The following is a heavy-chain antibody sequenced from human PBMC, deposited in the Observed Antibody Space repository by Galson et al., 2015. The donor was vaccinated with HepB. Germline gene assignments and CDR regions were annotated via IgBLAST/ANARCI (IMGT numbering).Heavy chain of an antibody. CDR2: IWYDGSNK. CDR3: AIDPRFGAPSYFDL. J-gene: IGHJ2*01. CDR1: GFTFSSYG. V-gene: IGHV3-33*08. Sequence: SLRLSCAASGFTFSSYGMHWVRQAPGKGLEWVAVIWYDGSNKYYADSVKGRFTISRDNSKNTLYLQMNSLRAEDTAVYYCAIDPRFGAPSYFDLWCRGTLVTVSS. D-gene: IGHD3-3*01.